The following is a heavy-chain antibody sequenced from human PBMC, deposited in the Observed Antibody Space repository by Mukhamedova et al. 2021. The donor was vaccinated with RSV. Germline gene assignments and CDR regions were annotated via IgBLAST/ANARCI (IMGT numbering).Heavy chain of an antibody. J-gene: IGHJ4*02. Sequence: ISGSGDTAYYADSVKGRFTISRDNSKNTLYLQMSSLRAGDTAVYYCAKTPQTSSAGWYYFDYWGQGTLVTVSS. D-gene: IGHD6-19*01. V-gene: IGHV3-23*01. CDR3: AKTPQTSSAGWYYFDY. CDR2: ISGSGDTA.